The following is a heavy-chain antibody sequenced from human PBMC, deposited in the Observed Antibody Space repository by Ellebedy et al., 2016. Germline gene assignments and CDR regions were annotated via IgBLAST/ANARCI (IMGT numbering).Heavy chain of an antibody. D-gene: IGHD3-10*01. CDR1: GYTFTSYG. J-gene: IGHJ4*02. CDR2: ISAYNGNT. V-gene: IGHV1-18*01. Sequence: ASVKVSXXASGYTFTSYGISWVRQAPGQGLEWMGWISAYNGNTNYAQKLQGRVTMTTDTSTSTAYMELRSLRSDDTAVYYCAREEGPGGSGSYYAHYFDYWGQGTLVTVSS. CDR3: AREEGPGGSGSYYAHYFDY.